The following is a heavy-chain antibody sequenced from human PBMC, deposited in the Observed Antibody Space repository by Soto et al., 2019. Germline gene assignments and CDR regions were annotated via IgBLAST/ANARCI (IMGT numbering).Heavy chain of an antibody. V-gene: IGHV1-2*02. Sequence: QVRLVQSGPEVKTPGASVRVSCKSSGYTFGAYYIHWVRQAPGQGLEWMGWVSPLSGGTNIAQRFQGRLALTNDASINTVVMKLSRLRSDDTALYFCARVFDSGELGLDRWGAGTTVSVS. CDR1: GYTFGAYY. D-gene: IGHD4-17*01. CDR2: VSPLSGGT. CDR3: ARVFDSGELGLDR. J-gene: IGHJ6*02.